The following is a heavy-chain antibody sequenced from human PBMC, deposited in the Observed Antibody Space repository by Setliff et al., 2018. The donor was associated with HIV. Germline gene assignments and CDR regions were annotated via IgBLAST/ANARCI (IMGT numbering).Heavy chain of an antibody. J-gene: IGHJ3*02. CDR3: ARASAERSAVRGLAIAFDI. D-gene: IGHD3-10*01. Sequence: TLSLTCTVSGGSISSGVFYWSWIRQFPGKGLEWIGYIHYSGSTYYKPSLRSPVTMSVDTSKNQFSLKLSSVTAADTAVYYCARASAERSAVRGLAIAFDIWGQGTMVTVSS. CDR2: IHYSGST. V-gene: IGHV4-31*01. CDR1: GGSISSGVFY.